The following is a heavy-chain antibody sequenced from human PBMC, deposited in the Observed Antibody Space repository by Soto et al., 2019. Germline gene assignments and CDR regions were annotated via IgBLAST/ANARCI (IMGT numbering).Heavy chain of an antibody. V-gene: IGHV3-23*01. CDR3: ATVHSTSRSFDY. CDR1: GFTFSIYA. D-gene: IGHD6-6*01. J-gene: IGHJ4*02. Sequence: XGSLRLSCAASGFTFSIYAMTWVRQAPGKGLDWVSTTGLNGRTTYYADSVKGRFTVSRDNSNNTLDLQMSSLRAEDTAVYYCATVHSTSRSFDYWGQGTPVTVSS. CDR2: TGLNGRTT.